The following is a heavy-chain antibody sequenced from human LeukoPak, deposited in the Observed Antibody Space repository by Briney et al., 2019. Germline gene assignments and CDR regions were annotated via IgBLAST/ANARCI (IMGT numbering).Heavy chain of an antibody. D-gene: IGHD3-3*01. V-gene: IGHV4-4*02. CDR2: IFHSGST. CDR1: GAFIDSNNW. J-gene: IGHJ4*02. Sequence: SETLSLTCAVSGAFIDSNNWWSWVRQTPGKGLEWIAEIFHSGSTNYNPSLKSRVTISLDESKNQFSLKLISVTAADTAVYYCARLVPERFFQLNPEGYYDYWGQGTLVTVSS. CDR3: ARLVPERFFQLNPEGYYDY.